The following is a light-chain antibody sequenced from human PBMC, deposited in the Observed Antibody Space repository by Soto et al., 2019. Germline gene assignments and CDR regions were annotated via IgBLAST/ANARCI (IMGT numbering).Light chain of an antibody. Sequence: DIQITQSPSTLSASVGDRVTITCRASQSTTDWLARYQKKPGKAPKFLIYKASNLEGGVPSSISGCGSGTESTLTISSVQPDDFATYYCQYWDDYSWTFGQGTKVEIK. CDR2: KAS. CDR1: QSTTDW. CDR3: QYWDDYSWT. V-gene: IGKV1-5*03. J-gene: IGKJ1*01.